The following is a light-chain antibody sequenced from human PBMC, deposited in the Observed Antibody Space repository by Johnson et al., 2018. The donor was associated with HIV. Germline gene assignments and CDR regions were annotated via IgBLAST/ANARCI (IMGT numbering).Light chain of an antibody. CDR2: DNN. V-gene: IGLV1-51*01. J-gene: IGLJ1*01. CDR1: SSNIGNNY. Sequence: SVLTQPPSVSAAPGQKVTISCSGSSSNIGNNYVSWYQQLPGTAPKLLIYDNNKRPSGIPDRFSGSQSGTSATLGITALQTGDEADYYCGTWDSSLSAYVFGTGTKVTVL. CDR3: GTWDSSLSAYV.